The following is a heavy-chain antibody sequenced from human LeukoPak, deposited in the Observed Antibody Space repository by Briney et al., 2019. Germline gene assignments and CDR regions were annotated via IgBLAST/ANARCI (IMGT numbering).Heavy chain of an antibody. D-gene: IGHD6-13*01. J-gene: IGHJ4*02. Sequence: PGGALRLSCAASGVTFSSYAMSWVRQAPGKGVEGGSAISGGGVSTYYADSVKGRFTISRDNSKNTLYLQMNSLIGEDTAVYYCARRGSSWYFDYWGQGTLVTVSS. CDR3: ARRGSSWYFDY. CDR1: GVTFSSYA. CDR2: ISGGGVST. V-gene: IGHV3-23*01.